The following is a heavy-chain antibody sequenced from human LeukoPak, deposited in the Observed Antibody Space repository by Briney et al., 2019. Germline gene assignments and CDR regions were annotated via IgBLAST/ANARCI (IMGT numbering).Heavy chain of an antibody. Sequence: APVKVSCKASGYTFTSYAMNWVRQAPGQGLEWMGWISAYNGNTNYAQKLQGRVTMTTDTYTSTTYMELRSLRSDDTAVYYCASSDGKYFQHWGQGTLVTVSS. CDR2: ISAYNGNT. CDR1: GYTFTSYA. D-gene: IGHD1-1*01. V-gene: IGHV1-18*01. J-gene: IGHJ1*01. CDR3: ASSDGKYFQH.